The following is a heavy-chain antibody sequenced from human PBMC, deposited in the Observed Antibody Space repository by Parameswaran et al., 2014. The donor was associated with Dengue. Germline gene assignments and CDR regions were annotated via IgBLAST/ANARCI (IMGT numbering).Heavy chain of an antibody. V-gene: IGHV3-7*01. J-gene: IGHJ6*02. D-gene: IGHD2-2*01. CDR3: ARVGPIEILPDEMSYNYYYGMDV. CDR2: INQVGSEK. Sequence: WIRQPPGKGLEWVANINQVGSEKYYADSVKGRCTISRDNAKISLFLQMNSLRVEDTAVYYCARVGPIEILPDEMSYNYYYGMDVWGQGTTVTVSS.